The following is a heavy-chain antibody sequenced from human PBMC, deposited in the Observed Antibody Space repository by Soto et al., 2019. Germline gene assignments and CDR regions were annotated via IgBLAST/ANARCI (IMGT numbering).Heavy chain of an antibody. J-gene: IGHJ3*02. V-gene: IGHV1-18*01. CDR3: ARDRLESIAVAGPYAFDI. CDR1: GYTFTSYG. Sequence: ASVKVSCKASGYTFTSYGISWVRQAPGQGLEWMGWISAYNGNTNYAQKLQGRVTMTTDTSTSTAYMELRSLRSDDTAVYYCARDRLESIAVAGPYAFDIWGQGTMVTVSS. D-gene: IGHD6-19*01. CDR2: ISAYNGNT.